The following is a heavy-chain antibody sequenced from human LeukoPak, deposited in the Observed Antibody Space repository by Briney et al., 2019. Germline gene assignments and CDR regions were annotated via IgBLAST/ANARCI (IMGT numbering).Heavy chain of an antibody. Sequence: PSETLSLTCTVSGGSISSYYWSWIRQPPGRGLEWIGYVSYSGTTKYNPSLKSRVTISVDTSKNQFSLKVNSMTAADTSVYYCARLRFLEWLFPWFDPWGQGTLITVSS. CDR1: GGSISSYY. J-gene: IGHJ5*02. V-gene: IGHV4-59*08. CDR2: VSYSGTT. CDR3: ARLRFLEWLFPWFDP. D-gene: IGHD3-3*01.